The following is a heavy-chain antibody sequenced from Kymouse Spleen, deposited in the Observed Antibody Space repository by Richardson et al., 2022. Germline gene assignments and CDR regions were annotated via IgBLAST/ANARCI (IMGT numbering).Heavy chain of an antibody. CDR2: ISGSGGST. CDR3: AKDPPPLVDYYYYGMDV. Sequence: EVQLVESGGGLVQPGGSLRLSCAASGFTFSSYAMSWVRQAPGKGLEWVSAISGSGGSTYYADSVKGRFTISRDNSKNTLYLQMNSLRAEDTAVYYCAKDPPPLVDYYYYGMDVWGQGTTVTVSS. J-gene: IGHJ6*02. V-gene: IGHV3-23*04. CDR1: GFTFSSYA. D-gene: IGHD6-6*01.